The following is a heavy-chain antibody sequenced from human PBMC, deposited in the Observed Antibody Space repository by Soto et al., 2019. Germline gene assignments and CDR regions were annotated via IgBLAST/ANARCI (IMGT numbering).Heavy chain of an antibody. V-gene: IGHV1-46*01. CDR3: ARAPSWHGLDV. J-gene: IGHJ6*02. CDR2: INPGGVSK. CDR1: GYTLTSHY. Sequence: ASVKVSCKASGYTLTSHYIHWVRQAPGQGLEWMGIINPGGVSKTYAQEFQGRITMTRDTSTSTVYMELSSLRSQDTAVYYCARAPSWHGLDVWGQGTTVTVSS.